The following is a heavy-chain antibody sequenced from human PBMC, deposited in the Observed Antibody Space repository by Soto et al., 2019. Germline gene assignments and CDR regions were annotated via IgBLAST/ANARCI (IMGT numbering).Heavy chain of an antibody. V-gene: IGHV2-5*02. CDR3: AHSGGYYYGSGSYISYFDL. J-gene: IGHJ2*01. CDR1: GFSLSTSGVG. D-gene: IGHD3-10*01. Sequence: QITLKESGPPLVKPTQTLTLTCTFSGFSLSTSGVGVGWIRQPPGKALEWLALIYWDDDKRYSPSLKSRLTITKDTSKNQVVLTMTNMDPVDTATYYCAHSGGYYYGSGSYISYFDLWGRGTLVTVSS. CDR2: IYWDDDK.